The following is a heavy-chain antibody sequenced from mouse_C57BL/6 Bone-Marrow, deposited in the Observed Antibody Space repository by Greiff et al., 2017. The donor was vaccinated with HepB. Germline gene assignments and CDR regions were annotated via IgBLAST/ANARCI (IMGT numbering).Heavy chain of an antibody. CDR1: GYTFTSYW. V-gene: IGHV1-55*01. CDR3: ARDDGYHWYFDV. J-gene: IGHJ1*03. D-gene: IGHD2-3*01. Sequence: QVQLQQPGAELVKPGASVKMSCKASGYTFTSYWITWVKQRPGQGLEWIGDLYPGSGSTNYNEKFKSKATLTVDTSSSTAYMQLSSLTSEDSAVYYCARDDGYHWYFDVWGTGTTVTVSS. CDR2: LYPGSGST.